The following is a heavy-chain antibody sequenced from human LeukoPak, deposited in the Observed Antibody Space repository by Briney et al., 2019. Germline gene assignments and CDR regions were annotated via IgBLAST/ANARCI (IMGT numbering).Heavy chain of an antibody. D-gene: IGHD4-17*01. Sequence: ASVKVSCKASGYTFTSYYMHWVRQAPAQGLEWMGIINPSGGSTSYAQKFQGRVTMTRDTSTSTVYMELSSLRSEDTAVYYCARALTTVTTRGYFDYWGQGTLVTVSP. V-gene: IGHV1-46*01. CDR1: GYTFTSYY. J-gene: IGHJ4*02. CDR2: INPSGGST. CDR3: ARALTTVTTRGYFDY.